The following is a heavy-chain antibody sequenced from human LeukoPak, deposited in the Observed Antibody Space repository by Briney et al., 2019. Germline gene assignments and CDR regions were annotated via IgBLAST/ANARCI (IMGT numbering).Heavy chain of an antibody. CDR2: VYGGDTT. D-gene: IGHD1-7*01. CDR3: ANELELYAFDI. J-gene: IGHJ3*02. Sequence: GGSLRLSCAASGSSGTTNYMSWVRQAPGKGLEFVSIVYGGDTTVYADSVKGRFTISRDNSKNTLYLQMNSLRAEDTAVYYCANELELYAFDIWGQGTMVTVSS. CDR1: GSSGTTNY. V-gene: IGHV3-53*05.